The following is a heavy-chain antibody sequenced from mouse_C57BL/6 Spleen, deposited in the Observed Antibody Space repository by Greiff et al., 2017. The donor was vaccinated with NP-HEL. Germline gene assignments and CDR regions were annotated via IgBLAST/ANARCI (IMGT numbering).Heavy chain of an antibody. CDR2: IYPRSGNT. CDR1: GYTFTSYG. D-gene: IGHD1-1*01. V-gene: IGHV1-81*01. J-gene: IGHJ1*03. CDR3: ARSLYYYYGSSYWYFDV. Sequence: QVQLQQSGAELARPGASVKLSCKASGYTFTSYGISWVKQRTGQGLEWIGEIYPRSGNTYYNEKFKGKATLTADKSSSTAYMELRSLTSEDSAVYFCARSLYYYYGSSYWYFDVWGTGTTVTVSS.